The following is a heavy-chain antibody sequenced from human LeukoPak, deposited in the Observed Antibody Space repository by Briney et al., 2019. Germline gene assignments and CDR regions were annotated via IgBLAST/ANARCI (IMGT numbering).Heavy chain of an antibody. CDR2: INHSGST. CDR3: AKSMAKTGDPFDY. J-gene: IGHJ4*02. CDR1: GGSFSGYY. D-gene: IGHD7-27*01. V-gene: IGHV4-34*01. Sequence: PSETLSLTCAVYGGSFSGYYWSWIRQPPGKGLEWIGEINHSGSTNYNPSLKSRVTISVDTSKNQFSLKLSSVTAADTAVYYCAKSMAKTGDPFDYWGQGTLVTVSS.